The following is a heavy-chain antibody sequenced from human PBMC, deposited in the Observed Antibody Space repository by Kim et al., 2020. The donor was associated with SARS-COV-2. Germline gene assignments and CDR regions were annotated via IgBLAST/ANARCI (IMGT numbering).Heavy chain of an antibody. Sequence: SETLSLTCAVSGGSISSSNWWSWVRQPPGKGLEWIGEIYHSGSTNYNPSLKSRVTISVDKSKNQFSLKLSSVTAADTAVYYCAREGAYGDMPHAFDIWGQGTMVTVSS. CDR2: IYHSGST. V-gene: IGHV4-4*02. CDR1: GGSISSSNW. CDR3: AREGAYGDMPHAFDI. J-gene: IGHJ3*02. D-gene: IGHD4-17*01.